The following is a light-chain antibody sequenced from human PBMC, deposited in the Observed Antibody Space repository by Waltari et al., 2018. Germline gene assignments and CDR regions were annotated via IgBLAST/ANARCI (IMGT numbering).Light chain of an antibody. Sequence: DIVMTQSPYSLAVSLGARATINCKSSQSLLYSSNTKNSLAWYQQQPRQPPKLLIYWASTRELRGPDRVSAGGSETEFTRTISSLQAEDVAVYYCQHYYSTPRTFGGGTTVEI. J-gene: IGKJ4*01. CDR2: WAS. CDR3: QHYYSTPRT. V-gene: IGKV4-1*01. CDR1: QSLLYSSNTKNS.